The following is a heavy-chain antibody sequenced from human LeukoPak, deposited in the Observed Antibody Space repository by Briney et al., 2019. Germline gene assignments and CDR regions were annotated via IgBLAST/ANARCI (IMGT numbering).Heavy chain of an antibody. Sequence: PSETLSLTCTVSGDSISSSDYYWGWIRQPPGKGLEWIASISYSGYTYYNPSLKCRVTISVDTSNTQFSLKLSSVTAADTAVYYCARLGSYDYSGNIDYWGQGTLVTVSS. CDR3: ARLGSYDYSGNIDY. CDR1: GDSISSSDYY. V-gene: IGHV4-39*01. J-gene: IGHJ4*02. CDR2: ISYSGYT. D-gene: IGHD3-22*01.